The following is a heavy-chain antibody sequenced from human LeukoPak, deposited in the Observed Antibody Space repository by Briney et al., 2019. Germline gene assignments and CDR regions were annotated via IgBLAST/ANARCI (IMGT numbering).Heavy chain of an antibody. CDR2: IHSSGGII. CDR3: ARDPPGTTGYFDL. J-gene: IGHJ2*01. D-gene: IGHD1-7*01. Sequence: GGSLRLSCEASGFTFSSYEMNWVRQAPGKGLEWVSYIHSSGGIIYYADSVKGRFTISRDNAKNSLYLQMNSLRAEDTAVYYCARDPPGTTGYFDLWGRGTLVTVSS. CDR1: GFTFSSYE. V-gene: IGHV3-48*03.